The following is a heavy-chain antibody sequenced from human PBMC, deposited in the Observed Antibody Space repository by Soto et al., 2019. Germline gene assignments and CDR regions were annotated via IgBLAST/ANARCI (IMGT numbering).Heavy chain of an antibody. CDR1: GGSISSSSHY. V-gene: IGHV4-39*07. Sequence: PSETLSLTCTVSGGSISSSSHYWGWIRQPPGKGLEWIGEIYHSGSTNYNPSLKSRVTISVDKSKNQFSLKLSSVTAADTAVYYCASFCTNGVCLKWFDPWGQGTLVTVSS. J-gene: IGHJ5*02. D-gene: IGHD2-8*01. CDR2: IYHSGST. CDR3: ASFCTNGVCLKWFDP.